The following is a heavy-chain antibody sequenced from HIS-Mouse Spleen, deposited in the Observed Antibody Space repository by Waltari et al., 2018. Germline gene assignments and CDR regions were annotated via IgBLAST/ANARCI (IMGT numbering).Heavy chain of an antibody. J-gene: IGHJ4*02. Sequence: EVQLLESGGGLVQPGGSLRLSFAASGFTFSSDALSWVRQAPGKGLEWVSAISGSGGSTYYADSVKGRFTISRDNSKNTLYLQMNSLRAEDTAVYYCAKVGYCSSTSCFFDYWGQGTLVTVSS. V-gene: IGHV3-23*01. CDR2: ISGSGGST. CDR1: GFTFSSDA. CDR3: AKVGYCSSTSCFFDY. D-gene: IGHD2-2*01.